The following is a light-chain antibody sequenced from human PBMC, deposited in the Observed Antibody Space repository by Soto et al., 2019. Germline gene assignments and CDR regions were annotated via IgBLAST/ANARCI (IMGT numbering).Light chain of an antibody. CDR1: SGDVGGYNF. Sequence: QSALTQPASVSGSPGQSITISCTGTSGDVGGYNFVSWYQQYTGKAPKIIIFEVSNRPSGVPSRFSGSNSGNTASLTISELQAEDESDYYCSSFINITTRLVGGGTKLTVL. CDR2: EVS. J-gene: IGLJ2*01. CDR3: SSFINITTRL. V-gene: IGLV2-14*01.